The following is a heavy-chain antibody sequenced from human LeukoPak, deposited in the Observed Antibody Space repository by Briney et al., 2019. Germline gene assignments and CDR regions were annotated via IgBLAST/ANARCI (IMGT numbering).Heavy chain of an antibody. J-gene: IGHJ3*02. V-gene: IGHV3-23*01. CDR3: ARDLEWLRLGDAFDI. CDR2: ISYSGGIT. D-gene: IGHD5-12*01. Sequence: AGGSLRLSCAVTGLTFRNYAMSWVRQAPGKGLEWVSVISYSGGITYYADPVKSRFTTSRDNSKNTLYLQMNSLRAEDTAVYYCARDLEWLRLGDAFDIWGQGTMVTVSS. CDR1: GLTFRNYA.